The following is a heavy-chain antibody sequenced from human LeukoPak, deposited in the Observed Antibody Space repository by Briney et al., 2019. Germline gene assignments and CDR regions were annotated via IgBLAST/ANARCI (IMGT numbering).Heavy chain of an antibody. V-gene: IGHV3-15*01. J-gene: IGHJ4*02. CDR3: VWNTEHYFDF. Sequence: GGSLRLSCAASGFTFTNAWMSWVRQAPGKGLEWVGRIKNKGEGETTDYAAPVKGRFTISRDDSENTLFLQMHSLETEDTALYYCVWNTEHYFDFWGQGSLVTVSS. D-gene: IGHD1/OR15-1a*01. CDR2: IKNKGEGETT. CDR1: GFTFTNAW.